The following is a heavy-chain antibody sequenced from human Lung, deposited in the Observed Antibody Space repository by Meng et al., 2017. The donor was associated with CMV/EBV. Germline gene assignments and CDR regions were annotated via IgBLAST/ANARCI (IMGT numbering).Heavy chain of an antibody. CDR1: GGSFSGYY. CDR2: INHSGST. D-gene: IGHD6-13*01. J-gene: IGHJ4*02. V-gene: IGHV4-34*01. Sequence: LXCAVYGGSFSGYYWSWIRQPPGKGLEWIGEINHSGSTNYNPSLKSRVTISVDTSKNQFSLKRSSVTAADTAVYNCASIAAAGDTPFDYWGQGTLVTVSS. CDR3: ASIAAAGDTPFDY.